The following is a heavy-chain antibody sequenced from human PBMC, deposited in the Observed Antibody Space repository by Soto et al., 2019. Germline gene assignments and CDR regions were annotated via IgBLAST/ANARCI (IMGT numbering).Heavy chain of an antibody. V-gene: IGHV3-23*01. CDR2: ISGSGTIT. CDR1: GFPFSSRA. Sequence: EVQLLESGGGLVQPGGSLRLSCAASGFPFSSRAMSWVRQAPGKGLEWVSAISGSGTITYYADSVKGRFTISRDTSKNTLYLQMNSLRADDTAVYYCAEWARYCSGPDCRAWGQGTLVTVSS. CDR3: AEWARYCSGPDCRA. J-gene: IGHJ5*02. D-gene: IGHD2-15*01.